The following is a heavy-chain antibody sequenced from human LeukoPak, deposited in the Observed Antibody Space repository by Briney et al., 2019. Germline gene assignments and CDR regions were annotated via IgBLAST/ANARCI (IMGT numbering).Heavy chain of an antibody. CDR2: TRYDGSNK. D-gene: IGHD6-13*01. J-gene: IGHJ4*02. CDR3: ARDIGAATGY. V-gene: IGHV3-30*02. Sequence: GGSLRLSCAASGFTLSTYDMHWVRQAPGKGLEWVAFTRYDGSNKYYADSVKGRFTISRDNAKNTLYLQMNSLRAEDTAVYYCARDIGAATGYWGQGTLVTVSS. CDR1: GFTLSTYD.